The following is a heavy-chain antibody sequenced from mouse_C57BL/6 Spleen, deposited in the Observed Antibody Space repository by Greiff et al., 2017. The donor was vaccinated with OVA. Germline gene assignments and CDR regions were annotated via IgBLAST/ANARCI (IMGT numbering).Heavy chain of an antibody. CDR1: GYTFTSYW. CDR3: ARGLRRNYFDY. D-gene: IGHD2-4*01. V-gene: IGHV1-50*01. Sequence: QVQLKQPGAELVKPGASVKLSCKASGYTFTSYWMQWVKQRPGQGLEWIGEIDPSDSYTNYNQKFKGKATLTVDTSSSTAYMQLSSLTSEDSAVYYCARGLRRNYFDYWGKGTTLTVSS. J-gene: IGHJ2*01. CDR2: IDPSDSYT.